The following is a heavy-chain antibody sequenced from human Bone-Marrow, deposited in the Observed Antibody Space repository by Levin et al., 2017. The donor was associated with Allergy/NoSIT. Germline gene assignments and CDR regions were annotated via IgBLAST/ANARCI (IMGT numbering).Heavy chain of an antibody. Sequence: PKASVKVSCKASGYTFTGNFMHWVRQAPGQGLEWMGRINPNSGGTDYAPKFQGRVTMTRDTSISTAYMELSRLTSDDTAVYYCARGSTDGQGWGQGTLVTVSS. J-gene: IGHJ4*02. V-gene: IGHV1-2*06. CDR2: INPNSGGT. D-gene: IGHD2-8*02. CDR3: ARGSTDGQG. CDR1: GYTFTGNF.